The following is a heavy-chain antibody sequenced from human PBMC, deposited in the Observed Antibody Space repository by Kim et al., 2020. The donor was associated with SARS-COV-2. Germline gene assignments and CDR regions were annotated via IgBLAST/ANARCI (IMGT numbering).Heavy chain of an antibody. Sequence: SETLSLTCAVYGGSFSGYYWSWIRQPPGKGLEWIGEINHSGSTNYNPSLKSRVTISVDTSKNQFSLKLSSVTAADTAVYYCASLSSSAYFDYWGQGTLVTVSS. CDR3: ASLSSSAYFDY. CDR2: INHSGST. CDR1: GGSFSGYY. D-gene: IGHD6-13*01. J-gene: IGHJ4*02. V-gene: IGHV4-34*01.